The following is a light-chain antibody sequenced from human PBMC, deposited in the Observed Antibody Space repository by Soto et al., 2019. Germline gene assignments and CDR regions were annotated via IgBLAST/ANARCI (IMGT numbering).Light chain of an antibody. CDR2: GTS. CDR1: QTIGTNY. Sequence: IVLTQSPATLSLSPGERATLSCRASQTIGTNYLAWYQQKPGQAPRLLMFGTSNRATDIPDRFGGSGSGTDFTLTISSLQPEDFATYYCQQSYSTPPTFGQGTKVDIK. J-gene: IGKJ1*01. CDR3: QQSYSTPPT. V-gene: IGKV3-20*01.